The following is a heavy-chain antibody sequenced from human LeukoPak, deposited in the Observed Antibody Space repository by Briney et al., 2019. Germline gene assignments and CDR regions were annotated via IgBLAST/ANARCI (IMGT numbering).Heavy chain of an antibody. CDR3: AREVGRGYSGYSYYFDY. D-gene: IGHD5-12*01. Sequence: GGCLRLSCAASGFTFSSYWMSWVRQAPGKGLEWVANIKQDGSEEYYVDSVKGRFTISRDNAKNSLYLQMNSLRAEDSAVYYCAREVGRGYSGYSYYFDYWGQGTLVTVSS. CDR1: GFTFSSYW. V-gene: IGHV3-7*01. CDR2: IKQDGSEE. J-gene: IGHJ4*02.